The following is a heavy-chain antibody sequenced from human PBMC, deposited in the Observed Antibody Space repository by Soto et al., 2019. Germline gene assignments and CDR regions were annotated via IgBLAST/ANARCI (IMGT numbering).Heavy chain of an antibody. D-gene: IGHD1-26*01. J-gene: IGHJ4*02. CDR2: IKSDGSRK. CDR1: GFTFSSYW. CDR3: AGGTYIFDY. Sequence: GGSLRLSCTASGFTFSSYWMHWVRQAPGKGLEWVSRIKSDGSRKHYADSMKGRLTISRDNSKNTLYLQMNSLRAEDTAVYYCAGGTYIFDYCGQGTRVTVSS. V-gene: IGHV3-74*01.